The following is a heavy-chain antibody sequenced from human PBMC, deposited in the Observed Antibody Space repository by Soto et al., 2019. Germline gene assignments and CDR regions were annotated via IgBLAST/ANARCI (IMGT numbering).Heavy chain of an antibody. CDR3: ARRGFIGDAFDI. V-gene: IGHV4-31*03. J-gene: IGHJ3*02. CDR2: IYYSGST. CDR1: GGSISSGGYY. Sequence: SETLSLTCTVSGGSISSGGYYWSWIRQHPGKGLEWIGYIYYSGSTYYNPSLKSRVTISVDTSKNQFSLKLSSVTAADTAVYYCARRGFIGDAFDIWGQGTMVTVSS. D-gene: IGHD3-10*01.